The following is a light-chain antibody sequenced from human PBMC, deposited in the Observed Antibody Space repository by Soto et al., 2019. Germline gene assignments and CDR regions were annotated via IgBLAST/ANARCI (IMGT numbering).Light chain of an antibody. CDR1: SSDVGGYNY. J-gene: IGLJ1*01. V-gene: IGLV2-14*03. Sequence: SVLTQPSSLSGSPGQSITISCPGTSSDVGGYNYVSWYQHHPGKAPKLLIYDVSNRPSGISNRFSGSKSDNTASLTISGLQPEDEADYYCSSYTTSNTRQIVFGTGTKVTVL. CDR2: DVS. CDR3: SSYTTSNTRQIV.